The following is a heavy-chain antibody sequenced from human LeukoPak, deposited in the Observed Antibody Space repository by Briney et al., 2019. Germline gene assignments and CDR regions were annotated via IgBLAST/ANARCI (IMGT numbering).Heavy chain of an antibody. CDR1: GYTFTGYY. D-gene: IGHD2-8*01. V-gene: IGHV1-2*02. Sequence: GASAKVSCKASGYTFTGYYMHWVRQAPGQGLEWMGWINPNSGGTNYAQKFQGRVTMTRDTSISTAYMELSRLRSDDTAVYYCARDPDCTNGVCADYWGQGTLVTVSS. J-gene: IGHJ4*02. CDR2: INPNSGGT. CDR3: ARDPDCTNGVCADY.